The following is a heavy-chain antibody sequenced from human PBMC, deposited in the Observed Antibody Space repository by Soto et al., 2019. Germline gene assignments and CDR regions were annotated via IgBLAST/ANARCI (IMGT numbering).Heavy chain of an antibody. J-gene: IGHJ3*02. CDR1: GFTFSSYA. D-gene: IGHD3-10*01. Sequence: GGSLRLSCSASGFTFSSYAMHWVRQAPGKGLEYVSAISSNGGSTYYADSVKGRFTISRDNSKNTLYLQMSSLRAEDTAVYYCVKLGKGGGEAFDIWGQGTMVTVSS. V-gene: IGHV3-64D*09. CDR2: ISSNGGST. CDR3: VKLGKGGGEAFDI.